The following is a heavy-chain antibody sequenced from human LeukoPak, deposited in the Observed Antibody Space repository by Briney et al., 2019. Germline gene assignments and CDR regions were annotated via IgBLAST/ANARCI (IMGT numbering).Heavy chain of an antibody. J-gene: IGHJ4*02. CDR2: INQDGREK. V-gene: IGHV3-7*01. CDR3: ARERDGRFFDY. Sequence: SGGSLRLSCAASGFTFSHYAMSWVRQAPGKGLEWVANINQDGREKYFVDSVKGRFTISRDNAKNSLHLQMKTLRAEDTAVYYCARERDGRFFDYWGQGTLVTVSS. D-gene: IGHD5-24*01. CDR1: GFTFSHYA.